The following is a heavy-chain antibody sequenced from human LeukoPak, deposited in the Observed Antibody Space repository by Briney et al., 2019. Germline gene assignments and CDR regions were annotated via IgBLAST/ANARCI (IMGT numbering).Heavy chain of an antibody. J-gene: IGHJ2*01. V-gene: IGHV4-30-4*01. CDR3: AREARSTYFDL. Sequence: SETLSLTCTVSGGSISSGDYYWSWIRQPPGKGLEWIGYIYYSGSTYHNPSLKSRVTISVDTSKNQFSLKLSSVTAADTAVYYCAREARSTYFDLWGRGTLVTVSS. CDR1: GGSISSGDYY. D-gene: IGHD2-2*01. CDR2: IYYSGST.